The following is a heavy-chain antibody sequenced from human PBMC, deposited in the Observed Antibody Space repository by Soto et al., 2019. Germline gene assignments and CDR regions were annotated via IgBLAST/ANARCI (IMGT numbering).Heavy chain of an antibody. CDR2: IYYSGST. D-gene: IGHD2-2*01. V-gene: IGHV4-59*01. Sequence: PSETLSLTCTVSGGSISSYYWSWIRQPPGKGLEWIGYIYYSGSTNYNPSLKSRVTISVDTSKNQFSLKLSSVTAADTAVYYCASQRSSNKRSYYYYYMDVWGKGTTVTVSS. CDR1: GGSISSYY. J-gene: IGHJ6*03. CDR3: ASQRSSNKRSYYYYYMDV.